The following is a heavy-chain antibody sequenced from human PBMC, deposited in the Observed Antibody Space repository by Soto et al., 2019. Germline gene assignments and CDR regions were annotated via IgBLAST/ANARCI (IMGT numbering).Heavy chain of an antibody. CDR3: ARDPKAHDFWSGPPVYYYYYYGMDV. Sequence: GGSLRLSCAASGFTFSSYGMHWVRQAPGKGLEWVAVIWYDGSNKYYADSAKGRFTISRDNSKNTLYLQMNSLRAEDTAVYYCARDPKAHDFWSGPPVYYYYYYGMDVWGQGTTVTVSS. CDR2: IWYDGSNK. J-gene: IGHJ6*02. CDR1: GFTFSSYG. V-gene: IGHV3-33*01. D-gene: IGHD3-3*01.